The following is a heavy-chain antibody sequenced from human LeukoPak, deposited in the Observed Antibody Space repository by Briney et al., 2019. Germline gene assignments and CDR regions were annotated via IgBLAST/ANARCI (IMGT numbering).Heavy chain of an antibody. Sequence: PGGSLRLSCAASGFTFTSYAMSWVRQAPGKGLEWVSAITGSGDTTYYAASVKGRFTISRDNSKNTLYLQMSSLRAEDTAIYYCAKGVYSSSSRAGPEYYYYGMDVWGQGTTVTVSS. D-gene: IGHD6-6*01. V-gene: IGHV3-23*01. CDR1: GFTFTSYA. CDR2: ITGSGDTT. CDR3: AKGVYSSSSRAGPEYYYYGMDV. J-gene: IGHJ6*02.